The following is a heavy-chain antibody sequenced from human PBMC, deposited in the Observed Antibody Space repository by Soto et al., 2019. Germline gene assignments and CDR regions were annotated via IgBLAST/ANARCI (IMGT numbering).Heavy chain of an antibody. J-gene: IGHJ4*02. V-gene: IGHV3-30-3*01. CDR2: ISYEESNK. D-gene: IGHD2-15*01. Sequence: QVHLVESGGGVVQPGRSLSLSCAASGFSFSDYAMLWVRQAPGKGLEWVALISYEESNKYYADSVKGRFTISRDSSKYTLFLQMHSLRVEDAAADYCARALAKFCTGGRCYGLDYWGQGTLVSVCS. CDR1: GFSFSDYA. CDR3: ARALAKFCTGGRCYGLDY.